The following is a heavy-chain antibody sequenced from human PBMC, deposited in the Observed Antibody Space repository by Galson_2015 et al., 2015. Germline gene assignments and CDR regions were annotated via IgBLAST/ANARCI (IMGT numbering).Heavy chain of an antibody. CDR2: TSSSSTNI. D-gene: IGHD3-10*01. Sequence: SLRLSCAASGFTFSTYTMNWVRQAPGKGLEWVSSTSSSSTNIYYADSVKGRFTISRDNAKNSLSLQMNSLRVEDTAVYYCARDYITMVQDFDYRGQGTLVTVSS. V-gene: IGHV3-21*01. CDR3: ARDYITMVQDFDY. J-gene: IGHJ4*02. CDR1: GFTFSTYT.